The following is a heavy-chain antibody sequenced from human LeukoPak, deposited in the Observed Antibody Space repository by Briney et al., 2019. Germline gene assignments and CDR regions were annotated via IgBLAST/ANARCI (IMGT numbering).Heavy chain of an antibody. D-gene: IGHD1-26*01. V-gene: IGHV1-2*02. CDR2: INSNSGGT. Sequence: ASVTVSFKASGYTFTGCYMHWVRQAPGKGLEWMGWINSNSGGTNYEQKFQGKVTMTRYTSISTAYMELSRLRSDDTAVYYCARDIYSGSYPTDYWGQGTLVTVSS. J-gene: IGHJ4*02. CDR3: ARDIYSGSYPTDY. CDR1: GYTFTGCY.